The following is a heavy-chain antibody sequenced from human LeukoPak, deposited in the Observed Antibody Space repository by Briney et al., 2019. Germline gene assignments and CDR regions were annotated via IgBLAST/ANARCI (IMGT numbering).Heavy chain of an antibody. D-gene: IGHD1-14*01. V-gene: IGHV3-23*01. Sequence: GGSLRLSCASSGFPFSYFALTWLPPAPGTGPDWVSGIDGRGSIKYNADSVKGRFIISRDDSMNTQYLHMNSLRADDAALYYCARTRGPTAGHPDFWGQGTLVTVSS. CDR3: ARTRGPTAGHPDF. J-gene: IGHJ4*02. CDR2: IDGRGSIK. CDR1: GFPFSYFA.